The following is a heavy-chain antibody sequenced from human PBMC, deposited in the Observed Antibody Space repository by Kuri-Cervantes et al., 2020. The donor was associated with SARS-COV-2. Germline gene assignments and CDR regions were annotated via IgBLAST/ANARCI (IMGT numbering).Heavy chain of an antibody. CDR1: RFRFSSYD. D-gene: IGHD3-3*01. Sequence: GESLKISCAASRFRFSSYDMAWVRQAPGKGLEWVSIIYRGGTTYYADSVKGRFTISRDISKDTVYLQMDTLRAEDTAVYYCARHRDFWNDGMDVWGQGTTVTVSS. CDR3: ARHRDFWNDGMDV. J-gene: IGHJ6*02. CDR2: IYRGGTT. V-gene: IGHV3-66*04.